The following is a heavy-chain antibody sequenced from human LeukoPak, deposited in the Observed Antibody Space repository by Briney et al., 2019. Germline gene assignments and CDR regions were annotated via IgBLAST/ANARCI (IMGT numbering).Heavy chain of an antibody. CDR3: ARESGSYSSSYRFDS. Sequence: SGTLSLTCAVSGGSISSSNWWSWVRQPPGKGLEWIGEIYHSGSTNYNPSLKSRVTISVDKSKNQFSLKLSSVTPEDTAVYYCARESGSYSSSYRFDSWGQGTLVTVSS. D-gene: IGHD6-6*01. J-gene: IGHJ4*02. CDR1: GGSISSSNW. V-gene: IGHV4-4*02. CDR2: IYHSGST.